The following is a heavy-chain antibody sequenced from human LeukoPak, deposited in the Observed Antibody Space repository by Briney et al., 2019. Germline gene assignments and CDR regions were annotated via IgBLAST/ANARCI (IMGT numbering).Heavy chain of an antibody. D-gene: IGHD3-10*01. CDR2: IYPGDSDT. CDR1: GYRFTSYW. V-gene: IGHV5-51*01. CDR3: ATYAGSSSKYFQH. J-gene: IGHJ1*01. Sequence: GESLKISCKGSGYRFTSYWIGWVRQMPGKGLEWMGIIYPGDSDTRYSPSFQGQVTISADKSISTAYLHWSSLKASDTAIYYCATYAGSSSKYFQHWGQGTLVTVSS.